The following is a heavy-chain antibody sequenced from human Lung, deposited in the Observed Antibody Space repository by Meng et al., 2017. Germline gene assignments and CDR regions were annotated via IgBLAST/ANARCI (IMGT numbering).Heavy chain of an antibody. V-gene: IGHV3-30*01. J-gene: IGHJ2*01. Sequence: VGLVGAGGGVVQPGGSLRMSCAASGFTFNTYAMHWVRQAPGKGLEWVSLMSFDGAQIYYSDSVRGRFTISRDNSKNTLYLQMNSLRAEDTAVYYCARDKPPNDVWGRGTLVTSPQ. CDR1: GFTFNTYA. CDR3: ARDKPPNDV. CDR2: MSFDGAQI.